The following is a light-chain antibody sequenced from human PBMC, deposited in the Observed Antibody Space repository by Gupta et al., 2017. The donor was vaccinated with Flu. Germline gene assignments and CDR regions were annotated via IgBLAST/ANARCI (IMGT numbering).Light chain of an antibody. CDR2: RVS. CDR1: HSVDSW. J-gene: IGKJ1*01. Sequence: DIQVTQSPSILSASVGDRVTITCRASHSVDSWLAWFQQKPGKAPKLLLYRVSGFESAVPPKFSGAGSGTAFTLTIISLQPADFATYYCQLYAGYLWSFGQGTKVEIK. CDR3: QLYAGYLWS. V-gene: IGKV1-5*03.